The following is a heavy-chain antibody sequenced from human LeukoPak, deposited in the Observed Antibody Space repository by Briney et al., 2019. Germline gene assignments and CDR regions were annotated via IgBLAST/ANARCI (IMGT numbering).Heavy chain of an antibody. D-gene: IGHD3-10*01. CDR1: GFTFSSYA. Sequence: GGSLRRSCAASGFTFSSYAMHWVRQAPGKGLEWVAVISYDGSNKYYADSVKGRFTISRDNSKNTLYLQMNSLRAEDTAVYYCARGFGGYWGQGTLVTVSS. V-gene: IGHV3-30-3*01. CDR3: ARGFGGY. J-gene: IGHJ4*02. CDR2: ISYDGSNK.